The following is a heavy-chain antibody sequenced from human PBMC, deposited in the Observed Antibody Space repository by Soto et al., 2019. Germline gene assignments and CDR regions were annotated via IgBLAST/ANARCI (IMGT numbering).Heavy chain of an antibody. J-gene: IGHJ4*02. CDR1: GFTFSSYG. CDR3: AKSPGPSGYSYGYLDY. CDR2: ISYDGSNK. D-gene: IGHD5-18*01. Sequence: GGSLRLSCAASGFTFSSYGMHWVRQAPGKGLEWVAVISYDGSNKYYADSVKGRFTISRDNSKNTLYLQMNSLRAEDTAVYYCAKSPGPSGYSYGYLDYWGQGTLVTVSS. V-gene: IGHV3-30*18.